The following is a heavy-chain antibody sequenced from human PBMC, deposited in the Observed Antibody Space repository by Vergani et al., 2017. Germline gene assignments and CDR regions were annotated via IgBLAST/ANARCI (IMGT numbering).Heavy chain of an antibody. CDR2: ISYDGSNK. Sequence: QVQLVESGGGVVQPGRSLRLSCAASGFTFSSYAMHWVRQAPGKGLEWVAVISYDGSNKYYADSVKGRFTISRDNSKNTLYLQMNSLRAEDTAVYYCARDSETAYGDYRYYFDYWGQGTLVTVSS. D-gene: IGHD4-17*01. CDR3: ARDSETAYGDYRYYFDY. V-gene: IGHV3-30*04. J-gene: IGHJ4*02. CDR1: GFTFSSYA.